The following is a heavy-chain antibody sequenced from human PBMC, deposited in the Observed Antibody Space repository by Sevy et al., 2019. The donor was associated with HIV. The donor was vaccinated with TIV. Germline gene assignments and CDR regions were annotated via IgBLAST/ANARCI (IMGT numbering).Heavy chain of an antibody. D-gene: IGHD1-26*01. V-gene: IGHV3-7*01. CDR3: ARGVGLDC. J-gene: IGHJ4*02. CDR1: GFTFSPYW. Sequence: GGSLRLSCAASGFTFSPYWMTWVRQAPGKGLEWVANIRPDGSDKYYVDSVKGRFTICRDNAKNSLYRQMNSLRADDTAMYYCARGVGLDCWGQGALVTVSS. CDR2: IRPDGSDK.